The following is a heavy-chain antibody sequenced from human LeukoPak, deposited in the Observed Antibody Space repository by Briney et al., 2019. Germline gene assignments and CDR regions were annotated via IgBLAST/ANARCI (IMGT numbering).Heavy chain of an antibody. CDR3: ARYGIEMATNRIDY. D-gene: IGHD5-24*01. Sequence: GGSLGLSCAASGFTFSDYYMSWIRQAPGKGLEWVSYISSSGSTIYYADSVKGRFTISRDNAKNSLYLQMNSLRAEDTAVYYCARYGIEMATNRIDYWGQGTLVTVSS. J-gene: IGHJ4*02. CDR2: ISSSGSTI. CDR1: GFTFSDYY. V-gene: IGHV3-11*04.